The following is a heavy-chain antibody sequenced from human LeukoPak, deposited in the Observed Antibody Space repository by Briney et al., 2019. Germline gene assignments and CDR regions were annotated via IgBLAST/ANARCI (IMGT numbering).Heavy chain of an antibody. CDR1: GFTFSSYS. CDR2: ISSSSSYI. CDR3: ARGSSWSYGGWFAP. V-gene: IGHV3-21*01. D-gene: IGHD6-13*01. Sequence: TGGSLRLSCAASGFTFSSYSMNWVRQAPGKGLEWVSSISSSSSYIYYADSVKGRCTISRDNAKNSLYLQMNSLRAEDTAVYYCARGSSWSYGGWFAPWGQGTLVIVSS. J-gene: IGHJ5*02.